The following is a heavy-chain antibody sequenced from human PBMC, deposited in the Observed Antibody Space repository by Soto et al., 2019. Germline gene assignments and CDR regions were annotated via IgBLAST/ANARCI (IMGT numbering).Heavy chain of an antibody. V-gene: IGHV1-8*01. Sequence: GASVKVSCKASGYTLTSYDINWVRQATGQGLEWMGWMNPNSGNTGYAQKFQGRVTMTRNTSISTAYMELSSLRSEDTAVYYCARAAHRRYYYGMDVWGQGTTVIVSS. CDR2: MNPNSGNT. D-gene: IGHD1-26*01. CDR3: ARAAHRRYYYGMDV. CDR1: GYTLTSYD. J-gene: IGHJ6*02.